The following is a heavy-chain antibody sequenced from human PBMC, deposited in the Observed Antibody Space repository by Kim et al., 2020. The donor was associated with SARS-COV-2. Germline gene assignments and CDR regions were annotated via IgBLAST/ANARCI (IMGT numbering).Heavy chain of an antibody. CDR1: GGSISSSTYY. CDR2: IYYIGST. CDR3: ARHPGHCSGGSCYGPSYFDY. D-gene: IGHD2-15*01. Sequence: SETLSLTCTVSGGSISSSTYYWGWIRQPPGKGLEWIGSIYYIGSTYYNPSLKSRVTISEDTSKNQFSLKLSSVTAADTAVYYCARHPGHCSGGSCYGPSYFDYWGQGTLVPVSS. V-gene: IGHV4-39*01. J-gene: IGHJ4*02.